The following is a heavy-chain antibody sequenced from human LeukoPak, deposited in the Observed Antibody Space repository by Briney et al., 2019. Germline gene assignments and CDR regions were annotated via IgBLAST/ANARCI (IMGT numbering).Heavy chain of an antibody. V-gene: IGHV1-18*01. CDR2: ISAYNGNT. Sequence: ASVKVSCKASGYTFTSYGISWVRQAPGQGLEWMGWISAYNGNTNYAQKLQGRVTMTTDTSTSTAYMELRSLRSDDTAVYYCARDRLLGGSYRGEIDYWGQGTLVTVSS. CDR3: ARDRLLGGSYRGEIDY. CDR1: GYTFTSYG. J-gene: IGHJ4*02. D-gene: IGHD1-26*01.